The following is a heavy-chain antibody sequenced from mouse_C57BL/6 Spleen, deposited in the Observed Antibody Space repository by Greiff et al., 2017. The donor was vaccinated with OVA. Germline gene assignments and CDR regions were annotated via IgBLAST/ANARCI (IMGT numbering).Heavy chain of an antibody. D-gene: IGHD1-1*01. CDR2: IHPNSGST. Sequence: VKLQQPGAELVKPGASVKLSCKASGYTFTSYWMHWVKQRPGQGLEWIGMIHPNSGSTNYNEKFKSKATLTVDKSSSTAYMQLSSLTSEDSAVYYCARGGYYGSSPFDYWGQGTTLTVSS. CDR3: ARGGYYGSSPFDY. CDR1: GYTFTSYW. V-gene: IGHV1-64*01. J-gene: IGHJ2*01.